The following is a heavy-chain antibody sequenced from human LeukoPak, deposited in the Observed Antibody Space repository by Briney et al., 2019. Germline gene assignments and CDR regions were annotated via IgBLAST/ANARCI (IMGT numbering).Heavy chain of an antibody. J-gene: IGHJ6*02. D-gene: IGHD2-15*01. CDR2: IGSGGGST. V-gene: IGHV3-23*01. CDR1: GFTFSTYA. CDR3: ARRYCSGGSCPKKYYYYAMDV. Sequence: GGSLRLSCVASGFTFSTYAMTWVHQAPGKGLEWVSAIGSGGGSTYYADSVKGRFTISRDNSKNTLYLQMNSLRAEDTAVYYCARRYCSGGSCPKKYYYYAMDVWGQGTTVTVSS.